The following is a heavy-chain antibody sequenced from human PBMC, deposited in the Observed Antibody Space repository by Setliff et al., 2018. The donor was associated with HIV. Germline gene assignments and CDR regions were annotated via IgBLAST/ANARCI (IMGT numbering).Heavy chain of an antibody. CDR3: AKEISLRFLEWFPQPVDY. V-gene: IGHV3-23*01. D-gene: IGHD3-3*01. CDR1: GFTFSSYA. Sequence: PGGSLRLSCAASGFTFSSYAMSWVRQAPGKGLEWVSGISSSDISTYYVNSVKGRFTISRDNSKNTLFLQMNGLRAEDTALYYCAKEISLRFLEWFPQPVDYWGQGTLVTVSS. CDR2: ISSSDIST. J-gene: IGHJ4*02.